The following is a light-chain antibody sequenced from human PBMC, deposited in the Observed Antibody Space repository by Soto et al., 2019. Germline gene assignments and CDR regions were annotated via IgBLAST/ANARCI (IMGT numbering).Light chain of an antibody. CDR1: QSVRSSY. CDR2: GAS. Sequence: EIVLTQSPGSLSLSPGERATLSCRASQSVRSSYLAWYRQKPGQAPSLLIYGASNRATGIPDTFSGSRSGTDFTLTISSLEPEDFAVYCCQQYNNWPPITFGQGTRLEIK. J-gene: IGKJ5*01. CDR3: QQYNNWPPIT. V-gene: IGKV3-20*01.